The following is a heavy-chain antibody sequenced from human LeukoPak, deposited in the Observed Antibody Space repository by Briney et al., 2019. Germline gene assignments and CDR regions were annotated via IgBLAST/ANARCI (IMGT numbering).Heavy chain of an antibody. CDR1: GGSISSYY. Sequence: SETPSLTCTVSGGSISSYYASWIRQPPAQGREWIGYIYYSGSTNHNPSLKRPFNISVDTYKNQFSLQLTSVPAAGPAVYYCARGVPEYYDFWSGYFYYFDYWGQGTLVTVSS. D-gene: IGHD3-3*01. CDR2: IYYSGST. CDR3: ARGVPEYYDFWSGYFYYFDY. V-gene: IGHV4-59*01. J-gene: IGHJ4*02.